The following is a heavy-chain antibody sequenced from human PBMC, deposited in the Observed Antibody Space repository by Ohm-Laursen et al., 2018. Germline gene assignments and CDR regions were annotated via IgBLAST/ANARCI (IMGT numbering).Heavy chain of an antibody. CDR1: GFSLSTSGVG. J-gene: IGHJ4*02. D-gene: IGHD3-10*01. CDR3: AHTGITMLRGVIIKRQNGFDY. Sequence: TQTLTLTCTFSGFSLSTSGVGVGWILQPPGKALEWLALIYWDDDKRYSPSLKSRLTITKDTSKNQVVLTMTNMDPVDTATYSCAHTGITMLRGVIIKRQNGFDYWGQGTLVTVSS. V-gene: IGHV2-5*02. CDR2: IYWDDDK.